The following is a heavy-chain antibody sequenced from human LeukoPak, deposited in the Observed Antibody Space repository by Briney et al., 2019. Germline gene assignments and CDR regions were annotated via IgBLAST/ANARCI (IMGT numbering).Heavy chain of an antibody. V-gene: IGHV3-30*04. J-gene: IGHJ4*02. Sequence: GGSLRLSCAASGFTFSNYALHWVRQSPGKGLEWVAVISYDRSNKFYADSVRGRFSISRDSSKNTLYLQMNSLRSEDTAVYYCAREVRGNLDYWGQGTLVTVSS. D-gene: IGHD2-15*01. CDR3: AREVRGNLDY. CDR2: ISYDRSNK. CDR1: GFTFSNYA.